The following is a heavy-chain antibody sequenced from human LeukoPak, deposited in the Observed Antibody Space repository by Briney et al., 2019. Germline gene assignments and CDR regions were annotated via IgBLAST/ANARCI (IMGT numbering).Heavy chain of an antibody. CDR1: GGSISSYY. CDR3: ARRGYCSGGSCYSYDY. CDR2: IYYSGST. V-gene: IGHV4-59*08. Sequence: SETLSLTCTVSGGSISSYYWSWIRQPPGKGLEWIGYIYYSGSTNYNPSLKSRVTISVDTSKNQFSLKLTSVTAADTAVYYCARRGYCSGGSCYSYDYWGQGTLVTVSS. D-gene: IGHD2-15*01. J-gene: IGHJ4*02.